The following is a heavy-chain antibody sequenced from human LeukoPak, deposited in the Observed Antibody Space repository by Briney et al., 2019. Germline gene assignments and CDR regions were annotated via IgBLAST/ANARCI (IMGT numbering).Heavy chain of an antibody. CDR2: INHSGST. D-gene: IGHD2-8*02. CDR1: GGSISSGGYY. V-gene: IGHV4-39*07. CDR3: ARGPALGGRRTGGVCYLFDY. J-gene: IGHJ4*02. Sequence: SETLSLTCTVSGGSISSGGYYWSWIRQPPGKGLEWIGEINHSGSTNYNPSLKSRVTISVDTSKNQFSLKLSSVTAADTAVYYCARGPALGGRRTGGVCYLFDYWGQGTLVTVSS.